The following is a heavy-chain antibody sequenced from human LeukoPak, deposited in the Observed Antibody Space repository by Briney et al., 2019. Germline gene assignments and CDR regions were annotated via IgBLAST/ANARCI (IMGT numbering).Heavy chain of an antibody. V-gene: IGHV3-21*01. CDR2: ISSSSSYI. CDR3: ARDSTTIITMVRGVIFYYYYMDV. CDR1: GFTFSSYS. D-gene: IGHD3-10*01. Sequence: GGSLRLSCAASGFTFSSYSMNWVRQAPGKGLEWVSSISSSSSYIYYADSVKGRFTISRDNAKNSLYLQMNSLRAEDTAVYYCARDSTTIITMVRGVIFYYYYMDVWGKGTTVTISS. J-gene: IGHJ6*03.